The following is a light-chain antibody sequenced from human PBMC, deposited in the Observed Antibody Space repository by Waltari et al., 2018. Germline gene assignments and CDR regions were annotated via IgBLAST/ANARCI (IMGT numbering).Light chain of an antibody. CDR3: QQSYSTPQST. V-gene: IGKV1-39*01. CDR1: QNINKY. Sequence: DIQMTQFPSSLSAPVGARVTLPCRASQNINKYLNWYQHKPGKAPKLLIYAASSLLSGVPSRFSGSGSGTDFTLTISSLQPEDFATYYCQQSYSTPQSTFGQGTRLQIK. J-gene: IGKJ5*01. CDR2: AAS.